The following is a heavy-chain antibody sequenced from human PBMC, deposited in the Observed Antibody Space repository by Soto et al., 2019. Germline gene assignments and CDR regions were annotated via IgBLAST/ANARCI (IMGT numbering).Heavy chain of an antibody. CDR3: ARDPVPYCGGDCYSDWYFDL. D-gene: IGHD2-21*02. CDR2: ISSSSSTI. J-gene: IGHJ2*01. Sequence: EVQLVESGGGLVQPGGSLRLSCAASGFTFSSYSMNWVRQAPGKGLEWVSYISSSSSTIYYADSVKGRFTISRDNAKNSLYLQMNSLRDEDTAVYYCARDPVPYCGGDCYSDWYFDLWGRGTLVTVSP. V-gene: IGHV3-48*02. CDR1: GFTFSSYS.